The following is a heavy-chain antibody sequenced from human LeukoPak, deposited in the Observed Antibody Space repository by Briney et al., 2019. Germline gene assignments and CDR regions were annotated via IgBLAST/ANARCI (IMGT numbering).Heavy chain of an antibody. CDR2: ISSSGSA. CDR1: GGSISGSY. V-gene: IGHV4-4*07. Sequence: SETLSLTCTVSGGSISGSYWSWLRQPAGKGLEWIGRISSSGSANYNPSLKSRVTMSIDTSKNQFSLKLSTVTAADTAVYYCAKGPSGSYGFDYWGPGTQVTVSS. D-gene: IGHD6-19*01. CDR3: AKGPSGSYGFDY. J-gene: IGHJ4*02.